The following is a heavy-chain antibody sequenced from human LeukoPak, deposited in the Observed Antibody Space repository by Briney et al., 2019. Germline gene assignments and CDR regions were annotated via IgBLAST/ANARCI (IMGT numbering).Heavy chain of an antibody. CDR1: GGTFSSYA. Sequence: GASVKVSCKASGGTFSSYAISWVRQAPGQGLEWMGGIIPIFGTANYAQKFQGRVTITADESTSTAYMELSSLRSEDTAVYYCARDSVGVVRGVTTNGYSSSHHVWGQGTLVTVSS. CDR2: IIPIFGTA. CDR3: ARDSVGVVRGVTTNGYSSSHHV. D-gene: IGHD3-10*01. V-gene: IGHV1-69*13. J-gene: IGHJ4*02.